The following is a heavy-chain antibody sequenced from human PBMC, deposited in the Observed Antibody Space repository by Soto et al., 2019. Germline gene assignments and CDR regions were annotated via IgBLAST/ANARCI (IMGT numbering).Heavy chain of an antibody. CDR3: ARGDLAVVVPAAIPQGY. V-gene: IGHV3-23*01. D-gene: IGHD2-2*02. J-gene: IGHJ4*02. Sequence: GGSLRLSCAASGFTFSSYAMSWVRQAPGKGLEWVSAISGSGGSTYYADSVKGRFTISRDNSKNTLYLQMNSLRAEDTAVYYCARGDLAVVVPAAIPQGYWGQGTLVTVS. CDR1: GFTFSSYA. CDR2: ISGSGGST.